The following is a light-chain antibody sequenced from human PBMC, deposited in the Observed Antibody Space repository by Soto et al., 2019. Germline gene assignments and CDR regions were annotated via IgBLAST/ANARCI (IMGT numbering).Light chain of an antibody. V-gene: IGKV3-20*01. J-gene: IGKJ3*01. Sequence: EIVLTQSPGTLSLSPGERATLSCTASQSVTSSCLAWYQRKPGQAPRLLIHTTSIRATDIPDRFSGSGSETDFTLTISRLEPEDSAVYYCQQCGGSPLFSFGPGTRLDI. CDR2: TTS. CDR3: QQCGGSPLFS. CDR1: QSVTSSC.